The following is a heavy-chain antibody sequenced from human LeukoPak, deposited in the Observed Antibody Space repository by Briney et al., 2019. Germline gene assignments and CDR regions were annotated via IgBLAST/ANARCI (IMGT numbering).Heavy chain of an antibody. CDR2: ISRDGGRT. J-gene: IGHJ4*02. D-gene: IGHD3-3*01. V-gene: IGHV3-20*04. CDR1: GFTSGDYG. Sequence: RSGGSLRLSCAASGFTSGFTSGDYGMDWVRQVPGKGLEWVSGISRDGGRTGYADSVQGRFTISRDNSRNSLHLQMNSLRVEDTAFYYCVKDSNYDFWSGYYKGFDNRGQGTLVTVSS. CDR3: VKDSNYDFWSGYYKGFDN.